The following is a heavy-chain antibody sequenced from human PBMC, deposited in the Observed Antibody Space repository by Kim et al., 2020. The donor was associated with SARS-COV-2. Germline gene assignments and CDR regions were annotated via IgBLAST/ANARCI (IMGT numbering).Heavy chain of an antibody. Sequence: SETLSLTCTVSGGSISSYYWSWIRQPPGKGLEWIGYIYYSGSTNYNPSLKSRVTISVDTSKNQFSLKLSSVTAADTAVYYCAREAHDILTGSAFDIWGQGSMVTVSS. J-gene: IGHJ3*02. CDR1: GGSISSYY. D-gene: IGHD3-9*01. V-gene: IGHV4-59*01. CDR2: IYYSGST. CDR3: AREAHDILTGSAFDI.